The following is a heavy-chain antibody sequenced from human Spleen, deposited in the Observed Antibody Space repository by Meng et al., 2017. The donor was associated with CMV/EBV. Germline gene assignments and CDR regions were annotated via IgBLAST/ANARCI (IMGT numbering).Heavy chain of an antibody. V-gene: IGHV3-21*01. Sequence: GGSLRLSCAASGFTFSSYAMSWVRQAPGKGLEWVSSISSSSSYIYYADSVKGRFTISRDNAKNSLYLQMNSLRAEDTAVYYCARVGYYGSGSYYGYWGQGTLVTVSS. CDR2: ISSSSSYI. D-gene: IGHD3-10*01. CDR1: GFTFSSYA. CDR3: ARVGYYGSGSYYGY. J-gene: IGHJ4*02.